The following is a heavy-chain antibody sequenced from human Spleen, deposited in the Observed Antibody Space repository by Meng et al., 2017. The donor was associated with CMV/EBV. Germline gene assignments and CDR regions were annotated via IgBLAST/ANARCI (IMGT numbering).Heavy chain of an antibody. V-gene: IGHV1-69*05. Sequence: SVKVSCKASGTTFSTYAFSWVRQASGQGLEWMGVIIPIFGTTHYAQKFQGRVTITTDESTSTAYLEVSSLRPEDTAVCYCATNQLLHYYYYGMDVWGQGTTVTVSS. D-gene: IGHD2-15*01. CDR2: IIPIFGTT. CDR1: GTTFSTYA. CDR3: ATNQLLHYYYYGMDV. J-gene: IGHJ6*02.